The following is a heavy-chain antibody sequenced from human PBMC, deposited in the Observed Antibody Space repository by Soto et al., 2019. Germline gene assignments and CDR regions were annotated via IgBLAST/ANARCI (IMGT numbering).Heavy chain of an antibody. CDR2: IIPTFGTA. CDR1: GGTFSSYA. CDR3: GGSSSFCSGYPAVAYYYYGMDV. Sequence: SVNGSCKASGGTFSSYASSWVRQAPGQGLEWMGGIIPTFGTANYAQKFQGRVTITADESTSTAYMELSSLRSEDTAVYYCGGSSSFCSGYPAVAYYYYGMDVWGQGTTVTVSS. V-gene: IGHV1-69*01. J-gene: IGHJ6*02. D-gene: IGHD3-3*01.